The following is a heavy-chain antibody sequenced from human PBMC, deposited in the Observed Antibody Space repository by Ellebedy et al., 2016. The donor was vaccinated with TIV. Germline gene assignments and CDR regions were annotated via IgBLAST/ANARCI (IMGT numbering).Heavy chain of an antibody. J-gene: IGHJ4*02. CDR2: TAPSHSDI. CDR1: GATLPDYQ. CDR3: ARHDATTAWSLRRLDS. Sequence: GESLKISCQAPGATLPDYQLRWVRPMPGKGVQWMGTTAPSHSDIHYSTSFHVLVTISSHASRNTAFLSWTSLRTSDTAIYYCARHDATTAWSLRRLDSWGQGTLVTVSS. V-gene: IGHV5-10-1*01. D-gene: IGHD1-14*01.